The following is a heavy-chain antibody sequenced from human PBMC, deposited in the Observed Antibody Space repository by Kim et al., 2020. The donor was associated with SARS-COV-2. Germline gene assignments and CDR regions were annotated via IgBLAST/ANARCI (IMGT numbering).Heavy chain of an antibody. Sequence: SETLSLTCTVSGCSISSISYYWGWIRQPPGKGLEWIGSIYYRGSTYYNPSLKSRVTLSVDTSQNQFSLKLSSVTAAATAVYYWARHAPSTTRIPVPWFYP. CDR3: ARHAPSTTRIPVPWFYP. CDR1: GCSISSISYY. CDR2: IYYRGST. J-gene: IGHJ5*02. V-gene: IGHV4-39*01. D-gene: IGHD1-26*01.